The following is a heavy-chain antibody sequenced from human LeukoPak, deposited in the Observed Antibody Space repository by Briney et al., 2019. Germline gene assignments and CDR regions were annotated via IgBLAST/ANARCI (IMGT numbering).Heavy chain of an antibody. CDR3: ARGGCSSTSCYAGENWFDP. D-gene: IGHD2-2*01. Sequence: ASVKVSCKASGGTFSSYAISWVRQAPGQGLEWMGGIIPIFGTANYAQKFQGRVTITTDESTSTAYMELSSLRSEDTAVYYCARGGCSSTSCYAGENWFDPWGQGTLVTVSS. J-gene: IGHJ5*02. CDR1: GGTFSSYA. CDR2: IIPIFGTA. V-gene: IGHV1-69*05.